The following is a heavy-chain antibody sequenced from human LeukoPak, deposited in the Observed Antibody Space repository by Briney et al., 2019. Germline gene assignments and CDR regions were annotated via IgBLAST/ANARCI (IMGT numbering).Heavy chain of an antibody. D-gene: IGHD4-17*01. V-gene: IGHV4-59*12. CDR3: ARDPGTGDYDYYYYGMDV. CDR2: IYYSGST. Sequence: SETLSLTCTVSGGSISSYYWSWIRQPPGKGLEWIGYIYYSGSTNYNPSLKSRVTISVDTSKNQFSLKLSSVTAADTAVYYCARDPGTGDYDYYYYGMDVWGQGTTVTVSS. CDR1: GGSISSYY. J-gene: IGHJ6*02.